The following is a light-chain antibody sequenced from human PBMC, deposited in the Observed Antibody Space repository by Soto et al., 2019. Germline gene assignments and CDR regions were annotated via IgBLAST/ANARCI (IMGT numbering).Light chain of an antibody. CDR3: TSYIITTTRYVL. J-gene: IGLJ2*01. CDR1: SSDVGAYNY. Sequence: QSVLTQPASVSGSPGQSITISCTGTSSDVGAYNYVSWYQHHPGKAPKLMIYEVSNRPSGVSNRFSGSKSGNTASLTISGLQAEDEGDYYCTSYIITTTRYVLFGGGTKLTVL. CDR2: EVS. V-gene: IGLV2-14*01.